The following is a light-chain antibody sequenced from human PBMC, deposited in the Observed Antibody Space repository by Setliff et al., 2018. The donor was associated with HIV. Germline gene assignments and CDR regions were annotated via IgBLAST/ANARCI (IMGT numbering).Light chain of an antibody. CDR2: DVN. J-gene: IGLJ1*01. V-gene: IGLV2-14*03. CDR1: ISDIGSYNF. Sequence: QSALTQPASVSGSPGQSITISCSGTISDIGSYNFVSWYQQHPGKAPKLMMSDVNKRPSGVSDRFSGSKSGNTASLTISGLQAEDEANYYCSSYTSSTPLYVFGTGTKVTVL. CDR3: SSYTSSTPLYV.